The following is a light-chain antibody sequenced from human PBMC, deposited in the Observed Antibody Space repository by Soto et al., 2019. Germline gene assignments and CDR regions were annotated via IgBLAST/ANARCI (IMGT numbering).Light chain of an antibody. Sequence: DIQMTQSPASLSASLGDRVTITCRASQYISTYLNWYQHKPGRAPKVLIYAASSLQSGVPSRFSGSGSGTYFTLTISSLQPEDFATYYCQQSDSTPRTFGQGTKVDI. CDR3: QQSDSTPRT. CDR1: QYISTY. CDR2: AAS. V-gene: IGKV1-39*01. J-gene: IGKJ1*01.